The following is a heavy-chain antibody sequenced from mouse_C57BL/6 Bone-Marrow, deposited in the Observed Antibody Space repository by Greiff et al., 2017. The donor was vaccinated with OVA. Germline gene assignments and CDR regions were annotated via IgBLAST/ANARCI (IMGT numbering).Heavy chain of an antibody. Sequence: EVQRVESGGDLVKPGGSLKLSCAASGFTFSSYGMSWVRQTPDKRLEWVATISSGSSYTYYPDSVKGRFTISRDNAKNTLYLQMSSLKSEDTAMYYCARHWMDYWGQGTSVTVSS. CDR2: ISSGSSYT. CDR3: ARHWMDY. V-gene: IGHV5-6*01. CDR1: GFTFSSYG. J-gene: IGHJ4*01.